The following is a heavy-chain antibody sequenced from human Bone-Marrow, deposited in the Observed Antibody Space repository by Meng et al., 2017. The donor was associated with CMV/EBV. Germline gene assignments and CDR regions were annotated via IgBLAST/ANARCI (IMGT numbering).Heavy chain of an antibody. CDR1: GSSFNSYW. D-gene: IGHD6-13*01. Sequence: GGSRRPSCKGSGSSFNSYWIAWVRQMPGKGLEWMGIIYPGESDTRYSPSFQGQVTISADKSISTAYLQWSSLKASDTAMYYCARPLAAAGNYGMDVWGQGTTVTVSS. CDR3: ARPLAAAGNYGMDV. J-gene: IGHJ6*02. V-gene: IGHV5-51*01. CDR2: IYPGESDT.